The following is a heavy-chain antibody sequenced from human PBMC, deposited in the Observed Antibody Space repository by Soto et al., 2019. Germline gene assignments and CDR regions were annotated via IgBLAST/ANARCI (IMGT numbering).Heavy chain of an antibody. Sequence: PGGSLRLSCAASGFTFSSYGMHWVRQAPGKGLEWVGVIWYDGSNKYYADSVKGRFTISRDHSKNTLYLQMNSLRVEDTAVYYCAREYYDGSGSYYPDYWGQGTLVTVSS. D-gene: IGHD3-10*01. V-gene: IGHV3-33*01. CDR1: GFTFSSYG. CDR3: AREYYDGSGSYYPDY. J-gene: IGHJ4*02. CDR2: IWYDGSNK.